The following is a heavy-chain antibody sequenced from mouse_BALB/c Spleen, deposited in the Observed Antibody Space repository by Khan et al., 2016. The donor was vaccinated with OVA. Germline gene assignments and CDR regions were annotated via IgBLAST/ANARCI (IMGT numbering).Heavy chain of an antibody. CDR3: ARDHGNTYEYFDY. CDR2: IWAGGST. D-gene: IGHD2-14*01. CDR1: GFSLTSYC. V-gene: IGHV2-9*02. J-gene: IGHJ2*01. Sequence: QVQLKESGPGLVAPSQSLSITCTVSGFSLTSYCVHWVRQPPGKGLEWLGIIWAGGSTNYNSAPMSRLSISNEKSKSQVFVKMISLQTDDTAMYYCARDHGNTYEYFDYGGQGTTLTVSS.